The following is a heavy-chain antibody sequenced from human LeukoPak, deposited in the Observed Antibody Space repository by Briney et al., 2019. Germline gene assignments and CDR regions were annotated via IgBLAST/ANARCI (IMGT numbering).Heavy chain of an antibody. CDR1: GFTFSSYG. V-gene: IGHV3-30*18. Sequence: GGSLRLSCAASGFTFSSYGMHWVRQAPGKGLKWVAVISYDGSNKYYADSVKGRFTISRDNSKNTLYLQMNSLRAEDTAVYYCAKCIVVVPAALYYYYGMDVWGQGTTVTVSS. J-gene: IGHJ6*02. CDR2: ISYDGSNK. D-gene: IGHD2-2*01. CDR3: AKCIVVVPAALYYYYGMDV.